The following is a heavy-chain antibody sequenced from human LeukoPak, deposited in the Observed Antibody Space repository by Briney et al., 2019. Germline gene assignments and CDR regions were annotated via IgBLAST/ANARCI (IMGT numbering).Heavy chain of an antibody. CDR2: IKSKTDGGTT. J-gene: IGHJ4*02. Sequence: GGSLRLSCAASGFTFSNAWMSWVRHAPGKGLEWVGRIKSKTDGGTTDYAAPVKGRFTISRDDSKNTLYLQMNSLKTEDTAVYYCTTDPVSPTQYNWNYFDYWGQGTLVTVSS. CDR1: GFTFSNAW. D-gene: IGHD1-20*01. CDR3: TTDPVSPTQYNWNYFDY. V-gene: IGHV3-15*01.